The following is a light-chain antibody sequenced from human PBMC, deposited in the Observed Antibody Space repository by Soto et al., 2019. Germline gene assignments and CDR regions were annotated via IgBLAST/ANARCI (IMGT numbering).Light chain of an antibody. CDR1: QDITNY. Sequence: ALLMTQSPSSFSASTGDRVTITCRASQDITNYLAWYQQKPGEAPKLLISTASTLENGVPSRFSGSGSGTDFTLTINYLQSEDFATYYCQQYYRYPITFGQGTRLEI. V-gene: IGKV1-8*01. CDR2: TAS. CDR3: QQYYRYPIT. J-gene: IGKJ5*01.